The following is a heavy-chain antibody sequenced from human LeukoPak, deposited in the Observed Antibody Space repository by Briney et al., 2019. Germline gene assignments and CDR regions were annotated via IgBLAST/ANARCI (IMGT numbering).Heavy chain of an antibody. Sequence: GGSLRLSCAASGFTFSSYWMSWVRQAPGKGLEWVANIKQDGSEKYYVDSVKGRFTISGDNAKNSLYLQMNSLRAEDTAVYYCASVGGYYYGSGSYYKVPFDYWGQGTLVTVSS. CDR2: IKQDGSEK. CDR1: GFTFSSYW. V-gene: IGHV3-7*01. D-gene: IGHD3-10*01. J-gene: IGHJ4*02. CDR3: ASVGGYYYGSGSYYKVPFDY.